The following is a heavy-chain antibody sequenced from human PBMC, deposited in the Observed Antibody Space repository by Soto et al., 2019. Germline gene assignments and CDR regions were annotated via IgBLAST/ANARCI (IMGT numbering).Heavy chain of an antibody. D-gene: IGHD5-12*01. V-gene: IGHV3-7*01. CDR1: GFTFSSYW. Sequence: GGSLRLSCAASGFTFSSYWMSWVRQAPGKGLEWVANIKHDGSEKYYVDSVKGRFTISRDNAKNSLYLQMNSLRAEDTAVYFCSREGDIVATFAFDIWGQGTMVTVSS. CDR2: IKHDGSEK. J-gene: IGHJ3*02. CDR3: SREGDIVATFAFDI.